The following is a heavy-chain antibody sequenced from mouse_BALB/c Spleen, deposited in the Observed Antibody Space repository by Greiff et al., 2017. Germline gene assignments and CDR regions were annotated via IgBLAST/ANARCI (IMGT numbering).Heavy chain of an antibody. CDR2: IWAGGST. CDR3: ARDGIPDYGHFDY. J-gene: IGHJ2*01. V-gene: IGHV2-9*02. CDR1: GFSLTSYG. D-gene: IGHD1-2*01. Sequence: QVQLKESGPGLVAPSQSLSITCTVSGFSLTSYGVHWVRQPPGKGLEWLGVIWAGGSTNYNSALMSRLSISKDNSKSQVFLKMNSLQTDDTAMYYCARDGIPDYGHFDYWGQGTTLTVSS.